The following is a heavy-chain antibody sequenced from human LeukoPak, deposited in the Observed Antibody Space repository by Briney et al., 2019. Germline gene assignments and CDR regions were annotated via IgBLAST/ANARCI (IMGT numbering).Heavy chain of an antibody. CDR1: GGSFSSYY. V-gene: IGHV4-59*01. J-gene: IGHJ4*02. Sequence: SETLSLTCAVYGGSFSSYYWSWIRQPPGKGLEWLGYIYYSGSASYNPSLKSRVTISIDTSKNQFSLKLTSLTAADTAIYYCARAALQNWNVEDYWGQGTLVSVSS. D-gene: IGHD1-1*01. CDR2: IYYSGSA. CDR3: ARAALQNWNVEDY.